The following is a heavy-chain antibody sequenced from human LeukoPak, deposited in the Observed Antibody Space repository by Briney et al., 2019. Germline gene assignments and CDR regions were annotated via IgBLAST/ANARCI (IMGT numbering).Heavy chain of an antibody. D-gene: IGHD3-3*01. J-gene: IGHJ6*02. CDR3: ARHIPVIWSSGYYYGMDV. V-gene: IGHV4-59*08. CDR1: GGSISNYY. CDR2: ICYSGST. Sequence: PSETLSLTCTVSGGSISNYYWSSMRQPPGKGLEWIGYICYSGSTNYNPSLRSRVAISEDTSRNQFSLRLNSVTAADMAVYYCARHIPVIWSSGYYYGMDVWGQGTTVTVSS.